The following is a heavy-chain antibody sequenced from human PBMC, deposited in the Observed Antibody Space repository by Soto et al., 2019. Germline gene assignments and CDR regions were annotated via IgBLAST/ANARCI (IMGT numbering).Heavy chain of an antibody. CDR2: INAGNGNT. CDR3: ARDNFGDSSSSYYYYGMDV. J-gene: IGHJ6*02. D-gene: IGHD6-13*01. V-gene: IGHV1-3*01. Sequence: QVQLVQSGAEVKKPGASVKVSCKASGYTFTSYAMHWVRQAPGQRLEWMGWINAGNGNTKYSQKFQGRVTITRDTSASTAYMELSSLRSEDTAVYYCARDNFGDSSSSYYYYGMDVWGQGTTVTVSS. CDR1: GYTFTSYA.